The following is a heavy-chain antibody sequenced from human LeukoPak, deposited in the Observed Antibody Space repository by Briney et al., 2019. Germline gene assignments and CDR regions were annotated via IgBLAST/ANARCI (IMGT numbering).Heavy chain of an antibody. CDR3: ARRGLGRPDY. Sequence: PSETLSLTCAVYGGSFSGYYWSWIRQPPGKGLEWIGEINHSGSTNYNPSLKSRVTISVDTSKNQFSLKLSSVTAADTAAYYCARRGLGRPDYWGQGTLVTVSS. D-gene: IGHD7-27*01. V-gene: IGHV4-34*01. CDR2: INHSGST. J-gene: IGHJ4*02. CDR1: GGSFSGYY.